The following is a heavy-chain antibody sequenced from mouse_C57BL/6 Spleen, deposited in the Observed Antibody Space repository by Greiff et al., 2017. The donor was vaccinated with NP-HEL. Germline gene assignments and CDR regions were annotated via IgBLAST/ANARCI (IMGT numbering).Heavy chain of an antibody. V-gene: IGHV5-4*01. CDR3: ARDADYGYAMDY. CDR1: GFTFSSYA. J-gene: IGHJ4*01. D-gene: IGHD2-4*01. Sequence: EVQLVESGGGLVKPGGSLKLSCAASGFTFSSYAMSWVRQTPEKRLEWVATISDGGSYTYYPDNVKGRFTISRDNAKNNLYLQMSHLKSEDTAMYYCARDADYGYAMDYWGQGTSVTVSS. CDR2: ISDGGSYT.